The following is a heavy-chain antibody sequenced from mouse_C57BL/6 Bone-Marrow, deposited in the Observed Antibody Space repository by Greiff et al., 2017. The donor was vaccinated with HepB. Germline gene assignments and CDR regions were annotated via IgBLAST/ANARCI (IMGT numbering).Heavy chain of an antibody. J-gene: IGHJ3*01. Sequence: VQLQQPGAELVMPGASVKLSCKASGYTFTSYWMHWVKQRPGQGLEWIGEIDPSDSYTNYNQKFKGKSTLTVDKSSSTAYMQLSSLTSEDSAVYYCARAGDIYYGFACWGQGTLVTVSA. CDR2: IDPSDSYT. V-gene: IGHV1-69*01. CDR1: GYTFTSYW. CDR3: ARAGDIYYGFAC. D-gene: IGHD2-1*01.